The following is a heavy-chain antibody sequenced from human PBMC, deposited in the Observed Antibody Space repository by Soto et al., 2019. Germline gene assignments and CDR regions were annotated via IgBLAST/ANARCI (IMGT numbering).Heavy chain of an antibody. CDR1: GGTFSSYS. Sequence: SVKVSCKASGGTFSSYSINWVRQAPGQGLEWMGEIIPIFGTANYAQKFQGRVTITADASTSTAYMELSSLRSEDTAVYYCARDLSDSGGFDPWGQGTLVTVSA. J-gene: IGHJ5*02. V-gene: IGHV1-69*13. D-gene: IGHD3-10*01. CDR2: IIPIFGTA. CDR3: ARDLSDSGGFDP.